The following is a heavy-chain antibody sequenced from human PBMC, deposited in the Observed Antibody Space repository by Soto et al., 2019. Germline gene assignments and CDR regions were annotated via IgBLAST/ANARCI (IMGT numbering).Heavy chain of an antibody. J-gene: IGHJ4*02. CDR1: GFTFNSYA. V-gene: IGHV3-23*01. CDR2: ISGSGGST. Sequence: PGGSLRLSCAASGFTFNSYAMSWVRQAPGKGLEWVSAISGSGGSTYYTDSVKGRFTISRDNSKNTLYLQMNSLRAEDTAVYYCAKDPLYSSSYLPSYYFDYWGQGTLVTVSS. CDR3: AKDPLYSSSYLPSYYFDY. D-gene: IGHD6-13*01.